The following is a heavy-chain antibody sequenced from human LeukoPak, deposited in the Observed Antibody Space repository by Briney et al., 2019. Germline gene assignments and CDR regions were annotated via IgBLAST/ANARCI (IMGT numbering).Heavy chain of an antibody. V-gene: IGHV4-59*01. CDR3: ARGYDFWSV. Sequence: SETLSLTCTDSGGSISSYYWSWIRQPPGKGLEWIGNIYYSGSTNYNPSLKSRVTISVDTSKNQFSLKLSSVTAADTAVYYCARGYDFWSVWGQGTLVTVSS. J-gene: IGHJ4*02. CDR1: GGSISSYY. D-gene: IGHD3-3*01. CDR2: IYYSGST.